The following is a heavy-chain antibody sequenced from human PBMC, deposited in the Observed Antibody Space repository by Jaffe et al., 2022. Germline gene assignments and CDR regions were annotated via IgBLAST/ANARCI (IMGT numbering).Heavy chain of an antibody. J-gene: IGHJ5*02. CDR1: GFTFGDYA. Sequence: EVQLVESGGGLVQPGRSLRLSCTASGFTFGDYAMSWFRQAPGKGLEWVGFIRSKAYGGTTEYAASVKGRFTISRDDSKSIAYLQMNSLKTEDTAVYYCTRVTGYSSGWYEMGWFDPWGQGTLVTVSS. D-gene: IGHD6-19*01. CDR2: IRSKAYGGTT. V-gene: IGHV3-49*03. CDR3: TRVTGYSSGWYEMGWFDP.